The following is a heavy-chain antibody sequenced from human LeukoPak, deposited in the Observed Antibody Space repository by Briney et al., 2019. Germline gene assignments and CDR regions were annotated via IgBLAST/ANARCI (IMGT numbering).Heavy chain of an antibody. CDR1: GGSIRRNSYF. Sequence: PSETLSLTCTVSGGSIRRNSYFWGWIRPPPGKGLAWIGSIYYSGSPYYSPSLESRVTISVHTSKNQCFLKLSSVTAADTALYYCARHRMIVAPLYHFDYWGQETLVTVSS. CDR3: ARHRMIVAPLYHFDY. CDR2: IYYSGSP. V-gene: IGHV4-39*01. J-gene: IGHJ4*02. D-gene: IGHD2-21*01.